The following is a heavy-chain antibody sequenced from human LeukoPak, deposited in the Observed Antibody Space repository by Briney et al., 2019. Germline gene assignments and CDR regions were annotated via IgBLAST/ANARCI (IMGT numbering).Heavy chain of an antibody. CDR1: GGTFSSYA. CDR3: ARDEVYGGNSVWWDY. V-gene: IGHV1-69*13. Sequence: ASVKVSCTASGGTFSSYAISWVRQAPGQGLEWMGGIIPIFGTANYAQKFQGRVTITADESTSTAYMELSRLRSEDTAVYYCARDEVYGGNSVWWDYWGQGTLVTVSS. D-gene: IGHD4-23*01. J-gene: IGHJ4*02. CDR2: IIPIFGTA.